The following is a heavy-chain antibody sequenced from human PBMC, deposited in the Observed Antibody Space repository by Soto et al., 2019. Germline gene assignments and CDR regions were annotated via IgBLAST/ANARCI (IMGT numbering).Heavy chain of an antibody. CDR3: AKDYDILTGYYKYYYYYGMDV. CDR2: ISYDGSNK. Sequence: PGGSLRLSCAASGFTFSSYGMHWVRQAPGKGLEWVAVISYDGSNKYYADSVKGRFTISRDNSKNTLYLQMNSLRAEDTAVYYCAKDYDILTGYYKYYYYYGMDVWGQGTTVTVSS. V-gene: IGHV3-30*18. CDR1: GFTFSSYG. J-gene: IGHJ6*02. D-gene: IGHD3-9*01.